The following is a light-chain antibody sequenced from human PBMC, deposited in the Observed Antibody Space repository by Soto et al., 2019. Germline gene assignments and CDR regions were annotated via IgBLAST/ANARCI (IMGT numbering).Light chain of an antibody. Sequence: DIRMTQSPSSLSASVGDRVTITCRASQGISNYLAWYQQKPGKVPKLLIYAASTLQSGVPSRFSGSGSGTDFTLTISSLQPEDVATYYCQKYNSALQVTFGGGTKVDIK. CDR1: QGISNY. V-gene: IGKV1-27*01. J-gene: IGKJ4*01. CDR3: QKYNSALQVT. CDR2: AAS.